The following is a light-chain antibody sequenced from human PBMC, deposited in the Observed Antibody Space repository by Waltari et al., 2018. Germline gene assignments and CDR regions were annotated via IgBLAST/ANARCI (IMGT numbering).Light chain of an antibody. Sequence: DIQMTQSPSPLSASVGDRVTITCRASHTIYNSLNWYPHKPGKAPKLLISDTSTLQSGVPSRFSGRGSGTEFTLTISRLQPEDFGTYYCQQSYTLPYTFGQGTKLDI. J-gene: IGKJ2*01. V-gene: IGKV1-39*01. CDR2: DTS. CDR3: QQSYTLPYT. CDR1: HTIYNS.